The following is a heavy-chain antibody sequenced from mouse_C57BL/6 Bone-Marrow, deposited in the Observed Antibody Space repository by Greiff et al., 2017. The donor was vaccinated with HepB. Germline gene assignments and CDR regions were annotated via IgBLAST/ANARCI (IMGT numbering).Heavy chain of an antibody. V-gene: IGHV1-82*01. D-gene: IGHD1-1*01. CDR1: GYAFSSSW. CDR3: ASTKIYYCVSSFYFDF. J-gene: IGHJ2*01. CDR2: IYPGDGDT. Sequence: VQLQQSGPELVKPGASVKISCKASGYAFSSSWMNWVKQRPGKGLEWIGRIYPGDGDTNYNGKFKGKATLTADTSSSTAYMQLSTLTSEYSTVFICASTKIYYCVSSFYFDFCGRGPALTVTS.